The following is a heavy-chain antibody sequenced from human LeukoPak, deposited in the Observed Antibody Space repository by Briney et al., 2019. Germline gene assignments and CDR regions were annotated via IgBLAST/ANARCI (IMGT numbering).Heavy chain of an antibody. D-gene: IGHD3-22*01. CDR1: GGSISSYY. CDR2: IYSSGST. Sequence: SETLSLTCTVSGGSISSYYWSWVGQPPGKGLEGIGYIYSSGSTNYNPSLKSRGTISVDTSKTQFSLKLSSVTAADTAVYYCARLSQVGDSSGYRDYYYMDVWGKGTPVTVSS. CDR3: ARLSQVGDSSGYRDYYYMDV. V-gene: IGHV4-4*09. J-gene: IGHJ6*03.